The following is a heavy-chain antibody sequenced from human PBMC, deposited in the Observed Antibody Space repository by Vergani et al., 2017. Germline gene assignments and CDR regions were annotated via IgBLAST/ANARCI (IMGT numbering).Heavy chain of an antibody. CDR1: GYTFTGYY. D-gene: IGHD4-17*01. CDR2: IIPIFGTA. Sequence: QVQLVQSGAEVKKPGASVKVSCKASGYTFTGYYMHWVRQAPGQGLAWMGGIIPIFGTANYAQKFQGRVTITADESTSTAYMELSSLRSEDTAVYYCAREVGTIYGDTFDYWGQGTLVTVSS. V-gene: IGHV1-69*01. CDR3: AREVGTIYGDTFDY. J-gene: IGHJ4*02.